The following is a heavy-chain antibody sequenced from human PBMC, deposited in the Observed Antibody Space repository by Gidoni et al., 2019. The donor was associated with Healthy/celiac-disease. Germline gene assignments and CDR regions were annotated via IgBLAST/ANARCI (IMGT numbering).Heavy chain of an antibody. Sequence: QVQLVQSGAEVKKPGSSVKVSCKASGGTFSSYAISWVRQAPGQGLEWMGRIIPILGIANYAQKFQGRVTITADKSTSTAYMELSSLRSEDTAVYYCARVSGGSSKEDWGSGGGAFDIWGQGTMVTVSS. J-gene: IGHJ3*02. D-gene: IGHD7-27*01. CDR3: ARVSGGSSKEDWGSGGGAFDI. CDR1: GGTFSSYA. CDR2: IIPILGIA. V-gene: IGHV1-69*04.